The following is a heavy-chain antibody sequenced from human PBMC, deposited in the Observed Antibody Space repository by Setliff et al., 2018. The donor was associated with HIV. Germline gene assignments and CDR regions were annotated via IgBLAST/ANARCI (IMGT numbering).Heavy chain of an antibody. Sequence: GGSLRLSCAASGFTVSNDYMSWVRQAPGKGLEWVSTISGSGGSTYYADSVKGRFTISRDNSKNTLYLQMNSLRAEDTAVYYCAKDRRGITGTKSCAWFDPWGQGTLVTVSS. V-gene: IGHV3-23*01. CDR2: ISGSGGST. CDR1: GFTVSNDY. J-gene: IGHJ5*02. D-gene: IGHD1-7*01. CDR3: AKDRRGITGTKSCAWFDP.